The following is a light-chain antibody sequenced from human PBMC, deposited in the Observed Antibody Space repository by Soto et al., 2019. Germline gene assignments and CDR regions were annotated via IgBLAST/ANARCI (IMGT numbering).Light chain of an antibody. J-gene: IGKJ2*01. CDR1: QTLTTRF. CDR3: QQYADLPYT. V-gene: IGKV3-20*01. Sequence: EIVLTQSPGTLSLSTGERATLSCMASQTLTTRFLAWYQQKPGQAPRLLIYGASSRATGIPDRCSGSGSGTEYTLTVSRLEPEAFAVYSCQQYADLPYTLGKGNTLEI. CDR2: GAS.